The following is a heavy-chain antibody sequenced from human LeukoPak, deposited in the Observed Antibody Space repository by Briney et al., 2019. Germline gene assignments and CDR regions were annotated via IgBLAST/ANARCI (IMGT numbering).Heavy chain of an antibody. J-gene: IGHJ6*04. CDR1: GGSFSGYY. V-gene: IGHV4-34*01. D-gene: IGHD1-1*01. CDR2: INHSEST. CDR3: ARGTTGTTDYYYGMDV. Sequence: SETLSLTCAVYGGSFSGYYWSWIRQPPGKGLEWIGEINHSESTNYNPSLKSRVTISVDTSKNQFSLKLSSVTAADTAVYYCARGTTGTTDYYYGMDVWGKGTTVTVSS.